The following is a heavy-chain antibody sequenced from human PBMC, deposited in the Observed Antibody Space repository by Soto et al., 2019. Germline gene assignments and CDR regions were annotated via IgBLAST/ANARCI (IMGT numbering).Heavy chain of an antibody. CDR3: AAQGIPTQYYFDY. D-gene: IGHD5-18*01. CDR2: IYSGGST. CDR1: GFTVSSNY. V-gene: IGHV3-53*01. Sequence: PGGSLRLSCAASGFTVSSNYMSWVRQAPGKGLEWVSVIYSGGSTYYADSVKGRFTISRDNSKNTLYLQMNSLRAEDTAVYYCAAQGIPTQYYFDYWGQGTLVTVSS. J-gene: IGHJ4*02.